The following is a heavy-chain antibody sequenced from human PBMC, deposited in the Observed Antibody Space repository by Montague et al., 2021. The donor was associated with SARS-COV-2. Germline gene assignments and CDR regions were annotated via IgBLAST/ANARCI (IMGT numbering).Heavy chain of an antibody. CDR2: TYYRSKWYS. CDR1: GDSVVSNRRA. D-gene: IGHD6-19*01. V-gene: IGHV6-1*01. CDR3: VRYSGWFYFDF. J-gene: IGHJ4*02. Sequence: CAISGDSVVSNRRAWGWLRHSLPRGLEWVGRTYYRSKWYSDYAPXVRGRLTVNPDASKNEFSLELNYVTPEDTAVYYCVRYSGWFYFDFWGQGTLVTVSS.